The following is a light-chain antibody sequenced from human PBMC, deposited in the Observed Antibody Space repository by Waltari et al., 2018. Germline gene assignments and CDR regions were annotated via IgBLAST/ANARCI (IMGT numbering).Light chain of an antibody. CDR2: DAS. J-gene: IGKJ2*01. Sequence: DIQMTQSPSSLSASVGARITFTCRASQGIGNSLGWYQQKPGKAPKRLIYDASSLQSGVPSRFSGSGSGTEFTLTISSLQPEDFATYSCLQHNSYPYTFGQGTKLELK. CDR1: QGIGNS. V-gene: IGKV1-17*01. CDR3: LQHNSYPYT.